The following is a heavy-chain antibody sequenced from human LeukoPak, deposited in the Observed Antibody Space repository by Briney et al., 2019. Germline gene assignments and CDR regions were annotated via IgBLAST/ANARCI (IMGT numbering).Heavy chain of an antibody. D-gene: IGHD2-15*01. J-gene: IGHJ3*02. CDR3: ASTPQGLDAFDM. V-gene: IGHV4-38-2*02. CDR1: GYSISSGYY. Sequence: SETLSLTCTVSGYSISSGYYWSWIRQPPGKGLEWIGEINHSGSTNYNASLKSRVTISVDTSKKQFSLKLSSVTAADTAVYYCASTPQGLDAFDMWGQGTMVTVSS. CDR2: INHSGST.